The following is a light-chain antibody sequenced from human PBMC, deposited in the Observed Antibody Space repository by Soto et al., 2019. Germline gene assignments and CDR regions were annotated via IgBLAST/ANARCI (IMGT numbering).Light chain of an antibody. CDR2: DVS. Sequence: QSVLTQPASVSGSHGQSITISCTGISSDVGGYNYVSRYQQHPGKAPKLMIYDVSNRPSGVSNRFSGSKSGNTASLTISGLQAEDEADYYCSSYTSSSTVFGGGTKLTVL. CDR3: SSYTSSSTV. J-gene: IGLJ2*01. V-gene: IGLV2-14*01. CDR1: SSDVGGYNY.